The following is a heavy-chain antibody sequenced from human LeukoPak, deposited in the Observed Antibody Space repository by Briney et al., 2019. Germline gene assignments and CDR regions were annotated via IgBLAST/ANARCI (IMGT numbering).Heavy chain of an antibody. CDR1: GYTFTGYY. J-gene: IGHJ4*02. V-gene: IGHV1-2*02. CDR3: ARATYYYDSSGYTTFDY. CDR2: INPNSGGT. Sequence: ASVKVSCKASGYTFTGYYMHWVRQAPGQGLEWMGWINPNSGGTNYAQKFQGRVTMTRDTSISTAYMELSRLRSDDTAVYYCARATYYYDSSGYTTFDYWGQGTLVTVSS. D-gene: IGHD3-22*01.